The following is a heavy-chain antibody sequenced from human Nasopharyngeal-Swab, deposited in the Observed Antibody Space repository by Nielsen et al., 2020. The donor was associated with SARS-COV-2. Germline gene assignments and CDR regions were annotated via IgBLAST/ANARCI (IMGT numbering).Heavy chain of an antibody. CDR2: IYYRGST. J-gene: IGHJ5*02. CDR3: AADPTQRLVLKRTSFDP. V-gene: IGHV4-39*01. D-gene: IGHD6-19*01. Sequence: WIRQPPGKGLEWIGSIYYRGSTYFNPSLESRVTISVDTSKNQFSLKLSSVTAADTAVYYCAADPTQRLVLKRTSFDPWGQGTLVTVSS.